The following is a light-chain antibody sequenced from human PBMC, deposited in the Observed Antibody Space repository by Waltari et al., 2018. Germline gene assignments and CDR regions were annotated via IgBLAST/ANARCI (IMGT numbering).Light chain of an antibody. V-gene: IGKV1-39*01. CDR3: QQSYKLPPT. CDR2: DAS. J-gene: IGKJ1*01. Sequence: DILMSQSPSSLSASVGDRITITCRAGQSISIFLNWYHQKPGKAPKLLISDASTLQSGVPSRFSGSGSVTDFTLTIISLQPDDFGNYYCQQSYKLPPTFGLGTKVEI. CDR1: QSISIF.